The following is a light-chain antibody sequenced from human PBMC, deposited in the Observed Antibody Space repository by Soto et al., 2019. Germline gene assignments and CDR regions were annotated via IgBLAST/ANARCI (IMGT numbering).Light chain of an antibody. J-gene: IGKJ2*01. CDR3: QQYKSYPYI. CDR1: QSINSW. V-gene: IGKV1-5*03. Sequence: DIQMTQSPSTLSAFVGDRVTISCRASQSINSWLAWYQQKPGKAPELLIQKASSLESGVPSRFSGSGSGTEFTLTISSLQTDDFASYYCQQYKSYPYIFGQGTKLEI. CDR2: KAS.